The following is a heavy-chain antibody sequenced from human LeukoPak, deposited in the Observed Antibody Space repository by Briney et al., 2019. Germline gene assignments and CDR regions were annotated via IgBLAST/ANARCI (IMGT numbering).Heavy chain of an antibody. CDR3: ARGDWGMYYFDY. Sequence: GGSLRLSCAASGFTFSSYDMNWVRQAPGKGLEWVSSISSASSFIYYADSVKGRFTISRDSAKNSLYLQMSSLRAEDTAVYYCARGDWGMYYFDYWGQGTLVTVSS. V-gene: IGHV3-21*01. CDR1: GFTFSSYD. J-gene: IGHJ4*02. CDR2: ISSASSFI. D-gene: IGHD7-27*01.